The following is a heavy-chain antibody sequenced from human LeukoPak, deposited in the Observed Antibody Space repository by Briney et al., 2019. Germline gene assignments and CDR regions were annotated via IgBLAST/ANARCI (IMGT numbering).Heavy chain of an antibody. CDR3: ARAGRNYYGSSGYLASFDY. D-gene: IGHD3-22*01. Sequence: SETLSLTCTVSGGSISSYYWSWIRQSPGKGLEWIGYIYYSGSTNYNPSLKSRVTISVDTSKNQFSLKLSSVTAADTAVYYCARAGRNYYGSSGYLASFDYWGQGTLVTVSS. V-gene: IGHV4-59*01. CDR2: IYYSGST. J-gene: IGHJ4*02. CDR1: GGSISSYY.